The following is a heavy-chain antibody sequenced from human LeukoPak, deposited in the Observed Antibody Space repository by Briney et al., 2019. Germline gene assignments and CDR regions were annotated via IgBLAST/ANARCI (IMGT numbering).Heavy chain of an antibody. CDR3: ARIRRRSIHSSAWDYFDY. V-gene: IGHV2-70*11. D-gene: IGHD6-25*01. CDR1: GFSLNTSGMC. Sequence: ESGPTLVKPTQTLTLTCTFSGFSLNTSGMCVSWIRQPPGKALEWLARIDWDDDKYYSTSLKTRLTISKDTSKNQVVLTMTNMDPVDTATYYCARIRRRSIHSSAWDYFDYWGQGTVVTVSS. CDR2: IDWDDDK. J-gene: IGHJ4*02.